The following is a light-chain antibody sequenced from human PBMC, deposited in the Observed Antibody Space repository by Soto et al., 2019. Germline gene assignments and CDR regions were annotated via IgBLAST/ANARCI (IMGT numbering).Light chain of an antibody. CDR2: EVS. J-gene: IGLJ1*01. CDR3: KSYTSRRALDV. CDR1: SIDVGGYNY. V-gene: IGLV2-14*01. Sequence: QSALTQPASVSGSPGQSITISFTGTSIDVGGYNYVSWYQQHPGKAPKLMIYEVSNRPSGVSNRFSGSKSGNTASLTISGLQAEDEADYYCKSYTSRRALDVFATGSKDTVL.